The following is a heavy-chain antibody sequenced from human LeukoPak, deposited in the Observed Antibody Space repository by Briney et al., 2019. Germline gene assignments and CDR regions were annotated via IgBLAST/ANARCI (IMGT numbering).Heavy chain of an antibody. CDR1: GFTFSSYA. D-gene: IGHD3-22*01. V-gene: IGHV3-23*01. CDR3: AKDIGLYYYDT. CDR2: ISGSGGIT. J-gene: IGHJ4*02. Sequence: GGSLRLSCAASGFTFSSYAMSWVRQAPGKGLEWVSVISGSGGITYYADSVKGRFTISRDNSKNTLYLQMNSLRAEDTAVYYCAKDIGLYYYDTWGQGTLVAVSS.